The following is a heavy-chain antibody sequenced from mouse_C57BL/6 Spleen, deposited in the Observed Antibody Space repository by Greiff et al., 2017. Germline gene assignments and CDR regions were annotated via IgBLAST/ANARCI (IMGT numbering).Heavy chain of an antibody. CDR3: ARSVYYDSFDV. CDR2: INPYNGGT. Sequence: SGPVLVKPGASVKMSCKASGYTFTDYYMNWVKQSHGKSLEWIGVINPYNGGTSYNQKFKGKATLTVDKSSSTAYMELNSLTSEDSAVYYCARSVYYDSFDVWGTGTTVTVSS. CDR1: GYTFTDYY. V-gene: IGHV1-19*01. D-gene: IGHD2-4*01. J-gene: IGHJ1*03.